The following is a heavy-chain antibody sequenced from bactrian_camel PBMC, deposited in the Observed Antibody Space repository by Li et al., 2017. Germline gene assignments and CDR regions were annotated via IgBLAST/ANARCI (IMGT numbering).Heavy chain of an antibody. D-gene: IGHD2*01. Sequence: SLRLSCAASGYTISGGGCMAWFRQAPGSEREGVAAISSDGAISVADSVKGRFTISQDNGKRVYLQMNNLRAEDTAMYYCAASLGKTYCSAAFFLSRLRPTDSSWG. V-gene: IGHV3S25*01. CDR1: GYTISGGGC. CDR3: AASLGKTYCSAAFFLSRLRPTDSS. CDR2: ISSDGAIS. J-gene: IGHJ6*01.